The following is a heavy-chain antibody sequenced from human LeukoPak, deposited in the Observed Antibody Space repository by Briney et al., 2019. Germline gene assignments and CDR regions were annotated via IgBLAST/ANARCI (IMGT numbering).Heavy chain of an antibody. Sequence: GGSLQISCKGSGYRFTSYWIGWVRQLPGKGLEGMGIIYPGDSDTRYSPSFQGQVTISADKSISTAYLQWSSLKASDTAMYYCARHSGIEVNAFDIWGQGTMVTVSS. CDR1: GYRFTSYW. V-gene: IGHV5-51*01. D-gene: IGHD1-26*01. J-gene: IGHJ3*02. CDR3: ARHSGIEVNAFDI. CDR2: IYPGDSDT.